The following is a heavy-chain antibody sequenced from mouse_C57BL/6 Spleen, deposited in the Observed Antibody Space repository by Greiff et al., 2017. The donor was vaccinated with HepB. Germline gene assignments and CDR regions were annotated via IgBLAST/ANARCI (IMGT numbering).Heavy chain of an antibody. CDR3: AIDGFSY. J-gene: IGHJ3*01. Sequence: EVQLVEAGGGLVKPGGSLKLACAASGFTFSDYGMHWVRQAPEKGLEWVAYISSGSSTIYYADTVKGRFTISRDNAKNTLCLQMTSLRSEDTAMYYFAIDGFSYWGQWTLVTVSA. V-gene: IGHV5-17*01. CDR2: ISSGSSTI. CDR1: GFTFSDYG.